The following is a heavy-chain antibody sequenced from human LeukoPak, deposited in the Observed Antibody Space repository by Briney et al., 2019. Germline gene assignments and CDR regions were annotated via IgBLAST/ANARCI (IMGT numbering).Heavy chain of an antibody. CDR3: ARGGSGPHSSYYFDY. D-gene: IGHD3-10*01. V-gene: IGHV1-46*01. Sequence: ASVEVSCKASGYTFTSYYMHWVRQAPGQGLEWMGIINPSGGSTSYAQKFQGRVTMTRNTSISTAYMELSSLRSEDTAVYYCARGGSGPHSSYYFDYWGQGTLVTVSS. CDR1: GYTFTSYY. J-gene: IGHJ4*02. CDR2: INPSGGST.